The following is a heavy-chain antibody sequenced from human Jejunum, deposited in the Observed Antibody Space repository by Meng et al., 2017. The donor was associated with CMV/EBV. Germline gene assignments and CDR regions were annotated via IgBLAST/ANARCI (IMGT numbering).Heavy chain of an antibody. CDR2: VYYSGST. D-gene: IGHD6-6*01. J-gene: IGHJ4*02. CDR3: VRHGSSSSSLVWSYYFDY. CDR1: ISSISYS. Sequence: ISSISYSWGWIRQPPGKGLEWIGSVYYSGSTSYNPSLKSRVTISIDTSKNQFSLKLNSVTAADTAVYYCVRHGSSSSSLVWSYYFDYWGQGTLVTVSS. V-gene: IGHV4-39*01.